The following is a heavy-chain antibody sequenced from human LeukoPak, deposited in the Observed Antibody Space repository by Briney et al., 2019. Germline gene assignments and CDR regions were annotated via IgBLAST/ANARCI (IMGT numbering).Heavy chain of an antibody. CDR3: ARDGAAAGTDFDY. CDR2: IKQDESER. J-gene: IGHJ4*02. D-gene: IGHD6-13*01. V-gene: IGHV3-7*01. Sequence: GGSLRLSCEGSGFSFSSYWMTWVRQSPGKGPEWVANIKQDESERYTVDSVKGRFTISRDNAKNSLYLQMNSLRAEDTAVYYCARDGAAAGTDFDYWGQGTLVTVSS. CDR1: GFSFSSYW.